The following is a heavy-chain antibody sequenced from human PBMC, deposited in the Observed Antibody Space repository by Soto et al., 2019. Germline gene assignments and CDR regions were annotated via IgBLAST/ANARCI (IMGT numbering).Heavy chain of an antibody. Sequence: EVQLLESGGGLVQPGGSLRLSCTASGFTFSSYAMSWVRQAPGKGLEWVSAISGSCGSTYYADSEKGRFTISRDNSKNTLYLQMNSLRAEDTAVYYCAKDRRVRGLGHFDPWGQGTLVTVSS. CDR1: GFTFSSYA. CDR3: AKDRRVRGLGHFDP. J-gene: IGHJ5*02. V-gene: IGHV3-23*01. D-gene: IGHD3-10*01. CDR2: ISGSCGST.